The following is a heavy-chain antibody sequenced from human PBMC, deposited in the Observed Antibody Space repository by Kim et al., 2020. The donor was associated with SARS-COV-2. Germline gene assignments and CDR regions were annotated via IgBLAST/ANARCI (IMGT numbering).Heavy chain of an antibody. Sequence: SVKVSCKASGGTFSSYAISWVRQAPGQGLEWMGGIIPIFGTANYAQKFQGRVTITADESTSTAYMELSSLRSEDTAVYYCARPEGKWLLLSDDAFDIWGQGTMVTVSS. D-gene: IGHD3-22*01. CDR3: ARPEGKWLLLSDDAFDI. CDR1: GGTFSSYA. J-gene: IGHJ3*02. V-gene: IGHV1-69*13. CDR2: IIPIFGTA.